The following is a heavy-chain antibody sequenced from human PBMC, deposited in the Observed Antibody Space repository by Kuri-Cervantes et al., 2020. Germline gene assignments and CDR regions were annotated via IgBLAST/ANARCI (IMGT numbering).Heavy chain of an antibody. V-gene: IGHV3-33*01. J-gene: IGHJ6*02. CDR3: ARAVVDSGSYYLHYYYGMDV. CDR2: IWYDGSNK. Sequence: GGSLRLSCAASGFTFSSYGMHWVRQAPGKGLEWVAVIWYDGSNKYYADSVKGRFTISRDNSKNTLYLQMNSLRAEDTAVYYCARAVVDSGSYYLHYYYGMDVWGQGTMVTVSS. D-gene: IGHD1-26*01. CDR1: GFTFSSYG.